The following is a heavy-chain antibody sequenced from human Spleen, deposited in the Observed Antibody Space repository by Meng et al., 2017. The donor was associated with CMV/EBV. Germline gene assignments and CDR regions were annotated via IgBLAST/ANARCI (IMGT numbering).Heavy chain of an antibody. D-gene: IGHD2-2*01. Sequence: GGSLRLSCAASGFTFSSYWMHWVRQAPGKGLVWVSRINSDGSSTSYADSVKGRFTISRDNAKNTLYLQMNSLRAEDTAVYYCASQGYCSSTSCQGDWGQGTLVTVSS. CDR2: INSDGSST. CDR3: ASQGYCSSTSCQGD. CDR1: GFTFSSYW. V-gene: IGHV3-74*01. J-gene: IGHJ4*02.